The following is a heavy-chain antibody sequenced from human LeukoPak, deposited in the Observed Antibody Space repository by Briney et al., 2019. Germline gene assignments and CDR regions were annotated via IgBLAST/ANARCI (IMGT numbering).Heavy chain of an antibody. CDR3: ARALPAAISPHFDY. Sequence: ASVKVSCKASGHTFTGYYMHWVRQAPGQGLEWMGWINPNSGGTNYGRVTMTRDTSISTAYMELSRLRSDDTAVYYCARALPAAISPHFDYWGQGTLVTVSS. V-gene: IGHV1-2*02. D-gene: IGHD2-2*01. CDR2: INPNSGGT. CDR1: GHTFTGYY. J-gene: IGHJ4*02.